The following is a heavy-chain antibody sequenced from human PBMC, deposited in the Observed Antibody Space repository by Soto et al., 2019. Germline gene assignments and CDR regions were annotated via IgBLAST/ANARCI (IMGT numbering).Heavy chain of an antibody. V-gene: IGHV4-34*01. D-gene: IGHD6-19*01. CDR3: AGSIAVDDNFEQ. CDR1: VVSFSGYY. Sequence: SETLSLTCAVYVVSFSGYYWSWIRQPPGKWLEWIGEINHSATTYYNPSLKSRITVSPDTSKNQFSLKLTSVTAADTAVYYCAGSIAVDDNFEQWGEGTLDPVSS. CDR2: INHSATT. J-gene: IGHJ4*02.